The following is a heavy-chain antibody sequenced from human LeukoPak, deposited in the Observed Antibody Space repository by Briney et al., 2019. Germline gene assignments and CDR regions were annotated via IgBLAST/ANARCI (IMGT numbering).Heavy chain of an antibody. V-gene: IGHV3-30*07. Sequence: GRSLRLSCAASGFAFSSYAMHWVRQAPGKGLEWVAFIRYDGSNKYYADSVKGRFTISRDNSKNTLYLQMNSLRAEDTAVYYCAKVIGKTYDYVWRSPGGALDYWGQGTLVTVSS. J-gene: IGHJ4*02. CDR3: AKVIGKTYDYVWRSPGGALDY. CDR2: IRYDGSNK. D-gene: IGHD3-16*01. CDR1: GFAFSSYA.